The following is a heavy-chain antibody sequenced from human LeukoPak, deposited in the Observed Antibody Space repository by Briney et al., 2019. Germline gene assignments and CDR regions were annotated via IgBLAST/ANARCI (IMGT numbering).Heavy chain of an antibody. J-gene: IGHJ4*02. D-gene: IGHD3-10*01. CDR3: AKPPLWFGELPLIDY. CDR2: ITGSGGAT. Sequence: PGGSLRLSCAASGFTFSTYAVNWVRQAPGKGLEWVSAITGSGGATYYADSVKGRFTISRDNSKNTLYLQMSSLRAEDTAVYYCAKPPLWFGELPLIDYWGQGTLVTVSS. V-gene: IGHV3-23*01. CDR1: GFTFSTYA.